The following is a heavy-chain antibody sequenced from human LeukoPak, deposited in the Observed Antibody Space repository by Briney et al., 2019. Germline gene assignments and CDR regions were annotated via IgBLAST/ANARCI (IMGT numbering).Heavy chain of an antibody. J-gene: IGHJ4*02. D-gene: IGHD4-17*01. Sequence: GSLRLSCAASGFTFSNAWMSWVRQPPGKGLEWIGEINHSGSTNYNPSLKSRVTISVDTSKNQFSLKLSSVTAADTAVYYCARRSRGLNGDYHDYWGQGTLVTVSS. V-gene: IGHV4-34*01. CDR2: INHSGST. CDR1: GFTFSNAW. CDR3: ARRSRGLNGDYHDY.